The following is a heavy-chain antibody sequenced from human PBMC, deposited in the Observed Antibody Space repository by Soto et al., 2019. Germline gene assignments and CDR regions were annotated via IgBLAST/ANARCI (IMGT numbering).Heavy chain of an antibody. D-gene: IGHD2-2*02. V-gene: IGHV1-18*01. CDR1: GYTFTSYG. Sequence: QVQLVQSGAEVKKPGASVKVSCKASGYTFTSYGISWVRQAPGQGLEWMGWISAYNGNTNYAQKLQGRVTMTTDTSTSTDYMELRSLTSDDTAVYYCARKYCSSTSCYTQSYYYYYGMDVWGQGTTVTVSS. CDR2: ISAYNGNT. CDR3: ARKYCSSTSCYTQSYYYYYGMDV. J-gene: IGHJ6*02.